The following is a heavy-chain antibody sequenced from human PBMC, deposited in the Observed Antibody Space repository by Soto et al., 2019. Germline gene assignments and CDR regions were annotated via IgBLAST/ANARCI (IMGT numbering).Heavy chain of an antibody. CDR3: ARAGYYDSSGYYDGPYYYYYYGMDV. Sequence: ASVKLSCKASGYTFTSYYMHWVRQAPGQGLEWMGIINPSGGSTSYAQKFQGRVTMTRDTSTSTVYMELSSLRSEDTAVYYCARAGYYDSSGYYDGPYYYYYYGMDVWGQGTTVTVSS. CDR1: GYTFTSYY. V-gene: IGHV1-46*01. CDR2: INPSGGST. D-gene: IGHD3-22*01. J-gene: IGHJ6*02.